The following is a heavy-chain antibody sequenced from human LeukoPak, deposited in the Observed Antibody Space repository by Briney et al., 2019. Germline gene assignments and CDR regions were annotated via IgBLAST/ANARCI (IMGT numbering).Heavy chain of an antibody. V-gene: IGHV4-59*08. CDR3: ARHITGSGSAFDH. Sequence: SETLSLTCTVSGTFFSSSFCGWIRQPPGQGLEWIAYIHCYGDTNCIPSLKSRVTISVGPTRNQFSLQLSSVTAADTAVYYCARHITGSGSAFDHWGRGTLVTVSA. CDR2: IHCYGDT. D-gene: IGHD3-10*01. J-gene: IGHJ2*01. CDR1: GTFFSSSF.